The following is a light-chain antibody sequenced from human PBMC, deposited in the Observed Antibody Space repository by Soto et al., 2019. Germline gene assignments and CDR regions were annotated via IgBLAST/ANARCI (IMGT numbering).Light chain of an antibody. CDR3: CSYAGSSTPGV. CDR2: EVS. Sequence: QSALTQPASVSGSPGQSINISCTGTSSDVGSYNLVSWYQQHPGKAPKLMIYEVSKRPSGVSNRFSGSKSGNTASLTISGLQAEDEADYYCCSYAGSSTPGVFGGGTKLTVL. J-gene: IGLJ3*02. V-gene: IGLV2-23*02. CDR1: SSDVGSYNL.